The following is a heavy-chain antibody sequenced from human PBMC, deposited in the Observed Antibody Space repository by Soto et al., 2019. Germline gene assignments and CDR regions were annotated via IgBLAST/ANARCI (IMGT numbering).Heavy chain of an antibody. D-gene: IGHD3-22*01. CDR1: GGSISSGDYY. J-gene: IGHJ5*02. Sequence: SETLSLTCTVSGGSISSGDYYWSWIRQPPGKGLEWIGYIYYSGSTYYNPSLKSRVTISVDTSKNQFSLKLSSATAADTAVYYCARDSRVDSSGYTQTNWFDPWGQGTLVTVSS. V-gene: IGHV4-30-4*01. CDR3: ARDSRVDSSGYTQTNWFDP. CDR2: IYYSGST.